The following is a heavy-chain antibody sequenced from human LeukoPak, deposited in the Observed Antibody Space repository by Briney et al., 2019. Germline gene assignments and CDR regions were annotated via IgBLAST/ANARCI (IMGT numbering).Heavy chain of an antibody. D-gene: IGHD5-12*01. CDR2: ICGSGLGT. J-gene: IGHJ3*02. CDR1: GFTFGSSA. CDR3: AKVRRGGGYDSPPSDAFDI. Sequence: PGGSLRLSCAASGFTFGSSAMSWVRPAPGKGLEWVSVICGSGLGTYYADSVKGRFTISRDNSKNTLYLQMNSLRAEDTAVYHCAKVRRGGGYDSPPSDAFDIWGQGTMVTVSS. V-gene: IGHV3-23*01.